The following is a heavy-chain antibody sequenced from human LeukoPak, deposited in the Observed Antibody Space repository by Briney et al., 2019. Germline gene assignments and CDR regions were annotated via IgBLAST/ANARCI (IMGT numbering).Heavy chain of an antibody. CDR2: VFPGDSDT. V-gene: IGHV5-51*01. Sequence: GESLKISCKASGYSFTSCWIGWVRQMPGKGLEWMGIVFPGDSDTRYSPSFQGQVTISADESISTAYLQWSSLKASDTAMYYCVRRDGYNYPADYWGQGTLVTVSS. CDR1: GYSFTSCW. CDR3: VRRDGYNYPADY. J-gene: IGHJ4*02. D-gene: IGHD5-24*01.